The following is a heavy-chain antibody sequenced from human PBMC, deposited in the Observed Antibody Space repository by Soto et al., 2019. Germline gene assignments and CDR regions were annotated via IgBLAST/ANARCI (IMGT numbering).Heavy chain of an antibody. CDR3: ARDRDHTYDY. J-gene: IGHJ4*02. CDR1: GGTFSSFA. CDR2: IIPIFGTT. V-gene: IGHV1-69*01. Sequence: QVQLVQSGAELKKPGSSVKVSCKASGGTFSSFAISWVRQAPGQGLEWMGGIIPIFGTTNYAQKFQGRVTITADESTSTAYMEVTTLRSEDTAVYYCARDRDHTYDYWGQGTLVTVSS.